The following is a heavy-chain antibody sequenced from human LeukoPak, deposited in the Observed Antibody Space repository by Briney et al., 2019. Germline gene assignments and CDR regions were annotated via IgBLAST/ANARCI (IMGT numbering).Heavy chain of an antibody. V-gene: IGHV3-30*04. Sequence: GGSLRLSCAASGFTFSSYAMHWVRQAPGKGLEWVAVISYDGSNKYYADSVKGRFTISRDNSKNTLYLQMNSLKTEDTAVYYCTRDSRYSGSPLYFDYWGQGTLVTVSS. CDR2: ISYDGSNK. CDR3: TRDSRYSGSPLYFDY. CDR1: GFTFSSYA. D-gene: IGHD1-26*01. J-gene: IGHJ4*02.